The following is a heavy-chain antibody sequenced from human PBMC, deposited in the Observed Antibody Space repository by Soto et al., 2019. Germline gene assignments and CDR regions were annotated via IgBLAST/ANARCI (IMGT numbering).Heavy chain of an antibody. CDR3: AREVRDTAVADFDH. CDR2: ISSSISTM. D-gene: IGHD5-18*01. Sequence: AASGFTFSSYSMNWVRQAPGKGLEWLSYISSSISTMHYADSVKGRFTISRDNAKNSLYLQINSLRDEDTAVYYCAREVRDTAVADFDHWGQGTLVTVSS. J-gene: IGHJ4*02. V-gene: IGHV3-48*02. CDR1: GFTFSSYS.